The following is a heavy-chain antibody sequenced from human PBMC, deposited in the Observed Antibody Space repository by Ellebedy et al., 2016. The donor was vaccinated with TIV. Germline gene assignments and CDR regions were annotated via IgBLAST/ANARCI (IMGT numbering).Heavy chain of an antibody. V-gene: IGHV5-10-1*01. CDR1: GYSFTSYW. J-gene: IGHJ4*02. CDR2: IDPSDSYT. CDR3: ASGYENPIDY. Sequence: GESLKISCKGSGYSFTSYWISWVRQMPGKGLEWMGRIDPSDSYTNYSPSFQGHVTISADKSISTAYLQWSSLKASDTAMYYCASGYENPIDYWGQGTLVTVSS. D-gene: IGHD5-12*01.